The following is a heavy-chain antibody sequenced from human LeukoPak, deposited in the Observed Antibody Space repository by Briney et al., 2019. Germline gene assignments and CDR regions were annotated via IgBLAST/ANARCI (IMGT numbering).Heavy chain of an antibody. Sequence: PSETLSLTCTVSGGSISSSSYYWGWIRQPPGKGLEWIGSIYYSGSTYYNPSLKSRVTISVDTSKNQFSLKLSSVTAADTAVYYCARHTPSRHIAAAGPYFDYWGQGTLVTVSS. CDR2: IYYSGST. D-gene: IGHD6-13*01. V-gene: IGHV4-39*01. J-gene: IGHJ4*02. CDR3: ARHTPSRHIAAAGPYFDY. CDR1: GGSISSSSYY.